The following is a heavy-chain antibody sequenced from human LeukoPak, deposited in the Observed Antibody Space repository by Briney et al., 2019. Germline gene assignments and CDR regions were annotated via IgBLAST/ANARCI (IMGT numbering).Heavy chain of an antibody. CDR1: GFTFRSYG. D-gene: IGHD6-13*01. J-gene: IGHJ5*02. Sequence: PGGTLRLSCAASGFTFRSYGMSWVRQAPGKGLEWVSAVSGRGDSTYYADSVKGRFTISRDNSKNTLHLQMNSLRAEDTAVYYCAKRPGIAAAGAWFDPWGQGTLVTVSS. CDR3: AKRPGIAAAGAWFDP. CDR2: VSGRGDST. V-gene: IGHV3-23*01.